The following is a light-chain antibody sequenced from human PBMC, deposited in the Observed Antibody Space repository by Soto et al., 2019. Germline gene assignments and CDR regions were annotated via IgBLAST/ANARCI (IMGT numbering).Light chain of an antibody. J-gene: IGKJ5*01. CDR2: GAS. V-gene: IGKV3D-15*01. CDR1: QSIISK. CDR3: QQYNNWPAIN. Sequence: EIVMTHSPATLSVSPLERAALSFRASQSIISKLAWYQKKPGQAPRLLIYGASTRATGIPARFSGSGSGTEFTLTISSLQSEDFAVYYCQQYNNWPAINFGQGTRLEIK.